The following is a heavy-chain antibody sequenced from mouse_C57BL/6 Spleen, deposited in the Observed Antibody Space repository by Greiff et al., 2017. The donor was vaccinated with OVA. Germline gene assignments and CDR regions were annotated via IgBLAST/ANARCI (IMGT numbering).Heavy chain of an antibody. CDR2: IHPNSGST. V-gene: IGHV1-64*01. CDR3: ATSTMVTTGGFAY. D-gene: IGHD2-2*01. Sequence: QVQLQQPGAELVKPGASVKLSCKASGYTFTSYWMHWVKQRPGQGLEWIGMIHPNSGSTNYNEKFKSKATLTVDKSSSTAYMQLSSLTSEDSAVYYCATSTMVTTGGFAYWGQGTLVTVSA. J-gene: IGHJ3*01. CDR1: GYTFTSYW.